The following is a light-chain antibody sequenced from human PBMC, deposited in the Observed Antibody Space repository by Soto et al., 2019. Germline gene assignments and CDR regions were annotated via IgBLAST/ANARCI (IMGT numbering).Light chain of an antibody. Sequence: DIQMTQSPSSLSASVGDRVTITCRARQTIFNFLNWYQQKPGKAPKLVIYVASNLQSGVASRFSGRGSCTEFTLTISSLQPEDFATYFGQQCYSSTWTFGQGTNLEI. J-gene: IGKJ1*01. CDR2: VAS. V-gene: IGKV1-39*01. CDR1: QTIFNF. CDR3: QQCYSSTWT.